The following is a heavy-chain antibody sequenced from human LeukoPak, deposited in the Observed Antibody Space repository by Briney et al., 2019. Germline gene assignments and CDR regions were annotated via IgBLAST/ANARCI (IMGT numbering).Heavy chain of an antibody. D-gene: IGHD2-21*01. V-gene: IGHV2-5*02. J-gene: IGHJ2*01. CDR2: IYWDDDK. CDR3: AHVTRLWALWYFDH. CDR1: GFSLHTNGVG. Sequence: SGPPLVHPTQPLTLTCNFSGFSLHTNGVGVGWIRQPPGMALEWHALIYWDDDKRYTPNVRFTITITKDTSKNQLVLTMTNMDPVDTATYYCAHVTRLWALWYFDHWGRGTLVTVSS.